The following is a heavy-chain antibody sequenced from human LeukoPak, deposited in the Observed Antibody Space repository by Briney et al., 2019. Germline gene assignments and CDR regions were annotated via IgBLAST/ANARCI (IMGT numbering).Heavy chain of an antibody. Sequence: GGSLRLSSAASGFTFSNAWMSWVRQAPGKGLEWVSTVNADGGNTYYADSVTGRFTISRDNSKSTLILQMNSLRVEDTALYYCTKRVKYGGTWDHFADWGQGTLVTVSS. CDR3: TKRVKYGGTWDHFAD. CDR2: VNADGGNT. CDR1: GFTFSNAW. V-gene: IGHV3-23*01. D-gene: IGHD1-26*01. J-gene: IGHJ4*02.